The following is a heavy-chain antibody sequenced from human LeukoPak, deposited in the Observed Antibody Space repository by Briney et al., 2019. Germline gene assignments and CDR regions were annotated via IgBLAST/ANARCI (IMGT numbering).Heavy chain of an antibody. CDR1: GGTFSSYT. D-gene: IGHD2-2*01. V-gene: IGHV1-69*04. CDR2: IIPILGIA. CDR3: ARDLPYCSSTSCQGGGAFDI. J-gene: IGHJ3*02. Sequence: SVKVSCKASGGTFSSYTISWVRQAPGQGLEWMGRIIPILGIANYAQKFQGRVTITADISTSTAYMELSSLRSEDTAVYYCARDLPYCSSTSCQGGGAFDIWGQGTMVTVSS.